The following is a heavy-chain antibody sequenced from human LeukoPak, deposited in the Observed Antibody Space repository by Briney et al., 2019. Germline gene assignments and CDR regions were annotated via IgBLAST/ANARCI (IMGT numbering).Heavy chain of an antibody. CDR3: ARSVGATPLDY. Sequence: GESLKISCKGSGYSFTTSWIGWVRQMPGKGLEWMGFIYPGDSDTRYSPSFQGQVIISADKSINTAYLQWSSLTASDTAMYYCARSVGATPLDYWGQGTPVTVSS. J-gene: IGHJ4*02. CDR2: IYPGDSDT. D-gene: IGHD1-26*01. V-gene: IGHV5-51*01. CDR1: GYSFTTSW.